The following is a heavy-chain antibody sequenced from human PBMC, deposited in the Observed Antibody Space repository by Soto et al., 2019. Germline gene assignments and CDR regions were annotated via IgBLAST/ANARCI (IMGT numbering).Heavy chain of an antibody. CDR3: ARHIALATMRGFDY. CDR2: IHHSGTT. CDR1: GGSISSNW. J-gene: IGHJ4*02. D-gene: IGHD6-19*01. V-gene: IGHV4-4*02. Sequence: QVQLQESGPGLVKPSGTLSLTCSVSGGSISSNWWSWVRQPPGNGLEWIGEIHHSGTTNYNPSLRSRVTTALAKSKYQLSLNLTSVTAAATAFYYSARHIALATMRGFDYGGQGTLFTTSS.